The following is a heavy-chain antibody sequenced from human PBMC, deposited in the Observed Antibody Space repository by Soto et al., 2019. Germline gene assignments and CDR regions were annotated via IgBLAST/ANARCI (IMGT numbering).Heavy chain of an antibody. D-gene: IGHD3-10*01. J-gene: IGHJ6*02. CDR3: ARDLLSGVRGVTSGMDV. V-gene: IGHV1-69*12. CDR1: GGTFSSYA. CDR2: IIPIFGTA. Sequence: QVQLVQSGAEVKKPGSSVKVSCKASGGTFSSYAISWVRQAPGQGLEWMGGIIPIFGTANYAQKFQGRVTSTADEFTSTAYRGLSSLGSEVTAVYYCARDLLSGVRGVTSGMDVWGQGTTVTVSS.